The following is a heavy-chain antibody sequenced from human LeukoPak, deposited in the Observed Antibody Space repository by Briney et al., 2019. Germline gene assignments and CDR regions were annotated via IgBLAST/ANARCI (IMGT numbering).Heavy chain of an antibody. CDR1: GGTFSSYA. D-gene: IGHD3-9*01. V-gene: IGHV1-69*06. CDR3: AYTGALRYFVD. J-gene: IGHJ4*02. CDR2: IIPIFGTA. Sequence: SVKVSCKASGGTFSSYAISWVRQAPGQGLEWMGGIIPIFGTANYAQKFQGRVTITADKSTSRAYMELSSLRSEDTAVYYCAYTGALRYFVDWGQGTLVTVSS.